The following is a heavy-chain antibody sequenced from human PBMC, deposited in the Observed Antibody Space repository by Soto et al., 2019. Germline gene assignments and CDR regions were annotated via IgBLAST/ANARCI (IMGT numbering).Heavy chain of an antibody. D-gene: IGHD2-15*01. V-gene: IGHV4-31*03. CDR1: GGSISSGGYY. CDR3: ARDRRYCSGGSCYYYYGMDV. J-gene: IGHJ6*02. Sequence: SETLSLTCTVSGGSISSGGYYWSWIRQHPGKGLEWIGYIYYSGSTYYNPSLKSRVTISVDTSKNQFSLKLSSVTAADTAVYYCARDRRYCSGGSCYYYYGMDVWGQGTTATVSS. CDR2: IYYSGST.